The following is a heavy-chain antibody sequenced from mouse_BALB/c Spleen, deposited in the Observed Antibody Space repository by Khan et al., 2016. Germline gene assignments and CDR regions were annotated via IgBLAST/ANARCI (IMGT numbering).Heavy chain of an antibody. J-gene: IGHJ4*01. V-gene: IGHV14-4*02. CDR3: NAVYGKYDALDY. CDR2: IDPENGDT. CDR1: GFNIKDYY. D-gene: IGHD1-1*02. Sequence: VQLKESGAELVRSGALVTLSCTSTGFNIKDYYIHWVRQRPAQGLEWIGWIDPENGDTEYAPKFQGKATMTAHTSSNQAYLHLSSLTSEDTAVYYGNAVYGKYDALDYWGQGTSVTVSS.